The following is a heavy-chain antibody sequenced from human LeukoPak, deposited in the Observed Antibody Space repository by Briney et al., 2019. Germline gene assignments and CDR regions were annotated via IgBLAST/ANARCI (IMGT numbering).Heavy chain of an antibody. J-gene: IGHJ4*02. Sequence: ASVKVSCKASGYTFTSYDINWVRQATGQGLEWMGWMNPNSGNTGYAQKFQGRVTITRNTSISTAYMELSSLRSEDTAVYYCARAVGYCSSTSCSLYYFDYWGQGTLVTVSS. CDR3: ARAVGYCSSTSCSLYYFDY. D-gene: IGHD2-2*03. CDR2: MNPNSGNT. V-gene: IGHV1-8*03. CDR1: GYTFTSYD.